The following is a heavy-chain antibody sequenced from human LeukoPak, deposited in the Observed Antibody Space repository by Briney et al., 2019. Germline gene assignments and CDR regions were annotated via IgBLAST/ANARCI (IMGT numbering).Heavy chain of an antibody. CDR1: GYTFTSHH. Sequence: GASVKVSCXASGYTFTSHHINWVRQATGQGFEWMGWMNPESGNTDFAQKFQGRFTMTWDTSLSTAYMELSSLTSEDTAVYYCARGRPTNLNGIYWGQGTLVSVSS. V-gene: IGHV1-8*01. CDR3: ARGRPTNLNGIY. D-gene: IGHD1-1*01. J-gene: IGHJ4*02. CDR2: MNPESGNT.